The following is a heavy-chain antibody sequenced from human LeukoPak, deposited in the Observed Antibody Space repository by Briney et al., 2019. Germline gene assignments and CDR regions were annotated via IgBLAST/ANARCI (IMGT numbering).Heavy chain of an antibody. Sequence: GGSLRLSCAASGFTFSSYAMSWVRQAPGKGLEWVSAISGSGGSTYYADSVKGRFTISRDNSKDTLYLQMNSLRAEDTAVYYCAKHLEWLLYYYYGMDVWGQGTTVTVSS. J-gene: IGHJ6*02. V-gene: IGHV3-23*01. CDR3: AKHLEWLLYYYYGMDV. CDR1: GFTFSSYA. CDR2: ISGSGGST. D-gene: IGHD3-3*01.